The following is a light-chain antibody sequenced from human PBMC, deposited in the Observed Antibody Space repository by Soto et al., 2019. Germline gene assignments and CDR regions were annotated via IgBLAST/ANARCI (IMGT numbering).Light chain of an antibody. V-gene: IGLV2-11*01. CDR1: SSDVGGYKY. Sequence: QSVLTQPRSVSGSPGQSVTISCTGTSSDVGGYKYVSWYQQRPGKAPILMIYDVSKRPSGVPDRFSGSKSGITASLTISGLQAEDEADYYCCSSAGVYTFVFGTGTKVTVL. J-gene: IGLJ1*01. CDR3: CSSAGVYTFV. CDR2: DVS.